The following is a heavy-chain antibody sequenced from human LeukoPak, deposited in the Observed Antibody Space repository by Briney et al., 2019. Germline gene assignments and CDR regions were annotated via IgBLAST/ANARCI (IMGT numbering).Heavy chain of an antibody. D-gene: IGHD5-18*01. V-gene: IGHV1-69*13. CDR3: ASVEFGYGPSYYFDY. CDR1: GGTFSSYA. CDR2: IIPIFGTA. Sequence: GASVKVSCKASGGTFSSYAISWVRQAPGQGLEWMGGIIPIFGTANYAQKFQGRVTITADESTSTAYMELSSLRSEDTAVYYCASVEFGYGPSYYFDYWGQGTLVTVSS. J-gene: IGHJ4*02.